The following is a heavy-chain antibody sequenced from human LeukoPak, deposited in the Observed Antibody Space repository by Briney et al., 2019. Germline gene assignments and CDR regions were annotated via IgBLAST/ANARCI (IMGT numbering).Heavy chain of an antibody. D-gene: IGHD2-8*01. J-gene: IGHJ4*02. CDR1: GGSISSSSYY. Sequence: SETLSLTCTVSGGSISSSSYYWGWIRQPPGKGLEWIGSIYYSGSTYYNPSLKSRVTISVDTSKNQFSLKLSSVTAADTAVYYCARRNVLMVYAIDYWGQGTLVTVSS. V-gene: IGHV4-39*01. CDR3: ARRNVLMVYAIDY. CDR2: IYYSGST.